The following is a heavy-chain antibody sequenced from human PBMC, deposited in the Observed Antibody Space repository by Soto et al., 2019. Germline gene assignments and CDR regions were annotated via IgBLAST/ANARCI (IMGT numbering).Heavy chain of an antibody. CDR3: ARHPPPLAY. CDR1: GFTFSSYS. CDR2: ISSSSSTI. Sequence: PGGSLRLSCAASGFTFSSYSMNWVRQAPGKGLEWVSYISSSSSTIYYADSVKGRFTISRDNAKNSLYLQMNSLRAEDTAVYYCARHPPPLAYWGQGTLVTVSS. J-gene: IGHJ4*02. V-gene: IGHV3-48*01.